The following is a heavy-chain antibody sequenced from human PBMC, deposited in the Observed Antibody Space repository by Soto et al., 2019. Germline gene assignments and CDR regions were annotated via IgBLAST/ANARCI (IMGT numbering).Heavy chain of an antibody. J-gene: IGHJ6*02. CDR3: ARAPGVQEHTTFYYYCGMDV. V-gene: IGHV4-59*01. D-gene: IGHD2-8*01. Sequence: SETLSLTCTVSGGSISSYYWSWIRQPPGKGLEWIGYIYYSGSTNYNPPLKSRVTISVDTSKNQFSLKLSSVTAADTAVYYCARAPGVQEHTTFYYYCGMDVWGQGTTVTVSS. CDR2: IYYSGST. CDR1: GGSISSYY.